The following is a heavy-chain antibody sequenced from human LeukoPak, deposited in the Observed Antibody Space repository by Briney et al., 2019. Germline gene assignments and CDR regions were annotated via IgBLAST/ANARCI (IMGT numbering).Heavy chain of an antibody. D-gene: IGHD3-10*01. CDR1: GFTFSSYG. Sequence: PGRSLRLSCAASGFTFSSYGMHWVRQAPGKGLEWVAVIWYDGSNKYYADSVKGRFTISRDNSQNTLFLQMNRLRADDTAIYYCAKEMLRGYYYYGMDVWGQGTTVTVSS. CDR3: AKEMLRGYYYYGMDV. V-gene: IGHV3-33*06. J-gene: IGHJ6*02. CDR2: IWYDGSNK.